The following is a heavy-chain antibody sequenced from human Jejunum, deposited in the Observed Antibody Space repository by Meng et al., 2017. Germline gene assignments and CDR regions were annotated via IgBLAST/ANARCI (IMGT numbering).Heavy chain of an antibody. J-gene: IGHJ5*02. CDR2: IYWDDDK. CDR3: AHRPAYNGDYNVGWFDP. D-gene: IGHD5-12*01. V-gene: IGHV2-5*02. CDR1: GFSLSTGGVG. Sequence: SGSTLVKPTQTLTLTCTFAGFSLSTGGVGVGWIRQPPGKPLECLALIYWDDDKRKNTSLRNRLNITKDTHKNRMILTMTNMDPADTATYTCAHRPAYNGDYNVGWFDPWGQGTLVTVSS.